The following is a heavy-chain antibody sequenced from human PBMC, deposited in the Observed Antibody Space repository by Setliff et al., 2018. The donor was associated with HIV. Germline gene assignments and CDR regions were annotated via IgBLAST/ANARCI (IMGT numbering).Heavy chain of an antibody. V-gene: IGHV3-33*06. Sequence: PGGSLRLSCAASGFTFSSYGMHWVRQAPGKGLEWVAVICYDGSNKYYADSVKGRFTISRDNSKNTLYLQMNSLRAEDTAVYYCAKDRAPNSIGPPVGYWGQGTLVTVSS. D-gene: IGHD3-22*01. CDR2: ICYDGSNK. CDR1: GFTFSSYG. CDR3: AKDRAPNSIGPPVGY. J-gene: IGHJ4*02.